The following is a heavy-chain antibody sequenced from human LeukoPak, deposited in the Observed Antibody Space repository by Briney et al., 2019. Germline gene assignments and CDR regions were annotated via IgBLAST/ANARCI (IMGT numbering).Heavy chain of an antibody. Sequence: ASVKVSCKASGYTFTGYYMHWVRQAPGQGLEWMGWINPNSGGTNYAQKFQGRVTMTRDTSISTAYMELSRLRSDDTAVYYCARYPRIVVVPAALNAFDIWGQGTMVTVSS. D-gene: IGHD2-2*01. CDR2: INPNSGGT. V-gene: IGHV1-2*02. CDR1: GYTFTGYY. CDR3: ARYPRIVVVPAALNAFDI. J-gene: IGHJ3*02.